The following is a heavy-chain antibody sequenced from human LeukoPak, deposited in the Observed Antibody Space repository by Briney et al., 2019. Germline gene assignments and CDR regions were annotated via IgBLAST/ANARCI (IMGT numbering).Heavy chain of an antibody. D-gene: IGHD6-13*01. CDR2: IAYSGST. Sequence: SETLSLTCTVSGGSISSGGYYWSWIRQHPGKGLEWIGYIAYSGSTNYNPTLRSRVTISLETSRNQFSLKLSSVTAADTAFYYCARLPAAAGVWALDHWGHGTLVTVSS. CDR3: ARLPAAAGVWALDH. J-gene: IGHJ4*01. CDR1: GGSISSGGYY. V-gene: IGHV4-61*08.